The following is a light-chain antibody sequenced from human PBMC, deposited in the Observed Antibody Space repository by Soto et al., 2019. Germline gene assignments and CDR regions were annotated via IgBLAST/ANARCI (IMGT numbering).Light chain of an antibody. J-gene: IGKJ3*01. Sequence: IVLTQSPATLSVSPGERATLSCRASQSVASYLAWYQQKPGQTPRLLMYGASTRATGFPARFSGSGSGTDFTLTISCLQSEDFATYYCQQYYSYPFTFGPGTKVDIK. CDR1: QSVASY. CDR3: QQYYSYPFT. CDR2: GAS. V-gene: IGKV3-15*01.